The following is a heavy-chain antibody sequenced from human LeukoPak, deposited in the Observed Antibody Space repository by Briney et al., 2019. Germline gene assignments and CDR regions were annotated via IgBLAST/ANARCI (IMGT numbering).Heavy chain of an antibody. CDR3: AKDFSLRYFDWLCDY. J-gene: IGHJ4*02. D-gene: IGHD3-9*01. CDR2: ISHDGSNK. V-gene: IGHV3-30*18. CDR1: GFTFSSYG. Sequence: GRSLRLSCAASGFTFSSYGMHWVRQAPGKGLEWVAVISHDGSNKYYADSVKGRFTISRDNSKNTLYLQMNSLRAEDTAVYYCAKDFSLRYFDWLCDYWGQGTLVTVSS.